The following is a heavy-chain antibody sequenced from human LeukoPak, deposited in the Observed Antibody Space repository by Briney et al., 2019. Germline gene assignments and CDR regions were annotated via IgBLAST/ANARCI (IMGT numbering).Heavy chain of an antibody. D-gene: IGHD3-9*01. V-gene: IGHV3-23*01. J-gene: IGHJ4*02. CDR2: ISGSGGST. CDR3: VKGESGFLTGHEYYFDT. Sequence: PGGSLRLSCAASGFTFSSYAMSWVRQAPGKGLEWVSAISGSGGSTYYADSVKGRFTISRDNSKNTLYLQMNSLRADDTAVYYCVKGESGFLTGHEYYFDTWGQGTLVTVSS. CDR1: GFTFSSYA.